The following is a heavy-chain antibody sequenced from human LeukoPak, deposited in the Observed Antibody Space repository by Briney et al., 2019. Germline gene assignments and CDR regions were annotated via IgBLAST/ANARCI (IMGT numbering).Heavy chain of an antibody. D-gene: IGHD1-26*01. Sequence: SETLSLTCTVSGGSISTYYGNWIRQAPGKGLEWIGYIYYSGSTNYNPSLKSRVTISVDTSKNQFSLKLSSVTAADTAVYYCASTQIIVGATDNWFDPWGQGTLVTVSS. CDR2: IYYSGST. V-gene: IGHV4-59*01. CDR1: GGSISTYY. CDR3: ASTQIIVGATDNWFDP. J-gene: IGHJ5*02.